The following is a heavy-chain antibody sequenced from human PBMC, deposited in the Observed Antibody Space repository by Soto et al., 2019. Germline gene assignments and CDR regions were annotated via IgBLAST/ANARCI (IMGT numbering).Heavy chain of an antibody. CDR3: ARGRIQLWYPFDY. Sequence: PSETLSLTCTVSGGSISSYYWSWIRQPPGKGLEWIGYIYYSGSTNYNPSHKSQDTKSEDTSKNHFSLKLSSVTVADTAVYYCARGRIQLWYPFDYWGQGTLVTVS. CDR1: GGSISSYY. J-gene: IGHJ4*02. CDR2: IYYSGST. V-gene: IGHV4-59*01. D-gene: IGHD5-18*01.